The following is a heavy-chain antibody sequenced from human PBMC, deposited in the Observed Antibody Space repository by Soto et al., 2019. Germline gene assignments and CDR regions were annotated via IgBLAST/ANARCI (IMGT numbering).Heavy chain of an antibody. CDR3: AHDSSGYLVFDF. D-gene: IGHD3-22*01. V-gene: IGHV2-5*02. CDR2: IYWDNDK. J-gene: IGHJ4*02. CDR1: GFSLSANGVG. Sequence: QITLKESGPTLVKPTQTLTLTCTFSGFSLSANGVGVGWIRQPPGKALEWLALIYWDNDKRYNPSLKSRLIVTKDTSKNQVVLIMTNVDPVDTAIYYCAHDSSGYLVFDFWGQGTLVTVSS.